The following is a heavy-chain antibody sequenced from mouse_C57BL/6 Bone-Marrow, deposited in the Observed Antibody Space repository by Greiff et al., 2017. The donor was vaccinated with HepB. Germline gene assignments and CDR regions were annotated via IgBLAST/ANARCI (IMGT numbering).Heavy chain of an antibody. CDR1: GYTFTSYW. Sequence: QVQLQQPGAELVKPGASVKLSCKASGYTFTSYWMHWVKQRPGQGLEWIGMIHPNSGSTYYNEKFKGKATLTADKSSSTAYMQLSSLTSEDSAVYFCARSAFSYYGSDYWGQGTTLTVSS. D-gene: IGHD1-1*01. CDR2: IHPNSGST. V-gene: IGHV1-64*01. CDR3: ARSAFSYYGSDY. J-gene: IGHJ2*01.